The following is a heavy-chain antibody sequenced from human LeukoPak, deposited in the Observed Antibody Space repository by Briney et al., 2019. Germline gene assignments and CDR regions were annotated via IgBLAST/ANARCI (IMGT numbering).Heavy chain of an antibody. D-gene: IGHD4-17*01. CDR1: GFTFSTYS. J-gene: IGHJ4*02. V-gene: IGHV3-21*01. Sequence: PGGSLRLSCAASGFTFSTYSMTWVRQAPGKGLEWVSSISTSSSYIYYADSVKGRFTISRDNAKNSLYLQMNSLRAEDTAVYYCANNYGDYDYWGQGTWSPSPQ. CDR2: ISTSSSYI. CDR3: ANNYGDYDY.